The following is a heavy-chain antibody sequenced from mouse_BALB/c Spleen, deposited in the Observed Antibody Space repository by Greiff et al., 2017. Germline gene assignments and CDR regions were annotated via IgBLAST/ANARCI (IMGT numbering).Heavy chain of an antibody. V-gene: IGHV5-12-2*01. Sequence: EVKVVESGGGLVQPGGSLKLSCAASGFTFSSYTMSWVRQTPEKRLEWVAYISNGGGSTYYPDTVKGRFTISRDNAKNTLYLQMSSLKSEDTAMYYCARQGDWAWFAYWGQGTLVTVAA. D-gene: IGHD4-1*01. CDR1: GFTFSSYT. J-gene: IGHJ3*01. CDR2: ISNGGGST. CDR3: ARQGDWAWFAY.